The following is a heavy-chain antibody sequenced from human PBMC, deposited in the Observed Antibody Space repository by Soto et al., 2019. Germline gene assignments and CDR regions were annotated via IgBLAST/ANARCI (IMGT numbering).Heavy chain of an antibody. J-gene: IGHJ4*02. CDR3: ARTELRYFDWLDY. V-gene: IGHV3-48*03. D-gene: IGHD3-9*01. Sequence: PGGSLRLSCAASGFTFSSYEMNWVRQAPGKGLEWVSYISSSGSTIYYADSVKGRLTISRDNAKNSLYLQMNSLRAEDTAVYYCARTELRYFDWLDYWGQGTLVTVSS. CDR1: GFTFSSYE. CDR2: ISSSGSTI.